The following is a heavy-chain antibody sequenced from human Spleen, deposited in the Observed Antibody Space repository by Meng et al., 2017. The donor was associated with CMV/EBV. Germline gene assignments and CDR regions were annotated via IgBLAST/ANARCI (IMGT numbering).Heavy chain of an antibody. CDR1: GFLFSGFW. V-gene: IGHV3-7*01. CDR2: IKPDGSEK. Sequence: GGSLRLSCAASGFLFSGFWMNWVRQAPGKGLGWVANIKPDGSEKHYVDSVKGRFTISRDNAKNSLYLQMNSLRAEDTAVYYCAKSNWFDPWGQGTLVTVSS. J-gene: IGHJ5*02. CDR3: AKSNWFDP.